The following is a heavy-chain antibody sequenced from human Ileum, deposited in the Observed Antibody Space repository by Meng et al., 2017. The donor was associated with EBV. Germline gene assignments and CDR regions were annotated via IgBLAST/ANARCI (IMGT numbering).Heavy chain of an antibody. V-gene: IGHV1-2*06. Sequence: QVQMVQSGGEVENPGASVKVSCKASGYTFTGYYMHWVRQAPGQGLEWMGRINPNTGGTNYAQNFQGRVTMTRDTSITTAYMELSRLRSADTAMYYCARGKSGSYSLDYWGQGTLVTVSS. CDR3: ARGKSGSYSLDY. CDR2: INPNTGGT. CDR1: GYTFTGYY. D-gene: IGHD3-10*01. J-gene: IGHJ4*02.